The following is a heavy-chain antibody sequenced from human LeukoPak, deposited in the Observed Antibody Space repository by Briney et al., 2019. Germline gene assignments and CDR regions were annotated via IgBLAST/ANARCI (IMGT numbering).Heavy chain of an antibody. Sequence: PSETLSLTCTVSGGSVSSGSYYWSWIRQPPGKGLVWIGYIYYSGSTNYNPSLKSLITISVDTSKNQFSLKVSSVTAADTAVYYCARDVVYYYGSGSPGGWFDPWGQGTLVTVSS. CDR2: IYYSGST. D-gene: IGHD3-10*01. V-gene: IGHV4-61*01. CDR3: ARDVVYYYGSGSPGGWFDP. CDR1: GGSVSSGSYY. J-gene: IGHJ5*02.